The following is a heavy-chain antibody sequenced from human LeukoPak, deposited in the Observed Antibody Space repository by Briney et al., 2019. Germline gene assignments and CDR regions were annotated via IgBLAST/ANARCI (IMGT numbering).Heavy chain of an antibody. CDR2: INPSSGST. V-gene: IGHV1-46*01. CDR3: ATIAASDAEYFQH. CDR1: GYTFTYYY. D-gene: IGHD6-6*01. Sequence: ASVKASCKASGYTFTYYYMHWVRQAPGQGLEWMGIINPSSGSTSNEQKFQGRVTMTRDTSTSTVYMDVSRLRSDGTAVYYCATIAASDAEYFQHWGQGTLVTVSS. J-gene: IGHJ1*01.